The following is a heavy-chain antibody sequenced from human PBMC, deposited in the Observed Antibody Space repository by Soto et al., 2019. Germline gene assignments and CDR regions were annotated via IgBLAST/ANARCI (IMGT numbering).Heavy chain of an antibody. Sequence: GESLKISCKASGYSFSFYWIGWVRQMPGKGLEWMAIMYPDDSDIRYSPSFEAHVTISADKSTSTAFLQWSSLKASDTAMYYCATAYVYDFKNSNYSRDAFDIGAQGTLVTVSS. V-gene: IGHV5-51*01. CDR3: ATAYVYDFKNSNYSRDAFDI. D-gene: IGHD3-10*01. J-gene: IGHJ3*02. CDR1: GYSFSFYW. CDR2: MYPDDSDI.